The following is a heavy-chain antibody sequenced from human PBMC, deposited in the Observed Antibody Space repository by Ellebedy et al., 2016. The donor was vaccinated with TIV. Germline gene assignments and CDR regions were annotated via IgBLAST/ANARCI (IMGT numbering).Heavy chain of an antibody. CDR2: IYSGGRT. D-gene: IGHD1-1*01. J-gene: IGHJ4*02. CDR1: EFTVGNNF. Sequence: GESLKISCAASEFTVGNNFMSWVRQAQGKGLEWVSLIYSGGRTDYADSVKGRFTISRDSSKNTLYLQMNSLRAEDTAMYYCARKTDTGTSGDYWGQGTPVTVSS. CDR3: ARKTDTGTSGDY. V-gene: IGHV3-53*01.